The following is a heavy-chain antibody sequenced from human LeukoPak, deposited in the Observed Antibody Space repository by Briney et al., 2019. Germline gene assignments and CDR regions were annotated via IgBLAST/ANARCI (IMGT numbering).Heavy chain of an antibody. V-gene: IGHV3-48*02. D-gene: IGHD3-10*01. CDR3: ARLEYYYVSGNYYKLFDY. Sequence: GGALRLSCAASGFTFSSYNMNWVREAPGKGLEWVSDISSSGSTIYFADSVKGRFTISRDNAKNSLYLQMNSLRDEDTAVYYCARLEYYYVSGNYYKLFDYWGQGTLVTVSS. CDR2: ISSSGSTI. CDR1: GFTFSSYN. J-gene: IGHJ4*02.